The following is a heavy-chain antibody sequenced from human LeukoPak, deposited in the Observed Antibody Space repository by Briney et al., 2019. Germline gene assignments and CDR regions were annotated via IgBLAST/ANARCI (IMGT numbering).Heavy chain of an antibody. J-gene: IGHJ4*02. CDR1: GFTFSDYY. D-gene: IGHD4/OR15-4a*01. V-gene: IGHV3-11*01. CDR3: ARFGWDYGTIGPDDY. Sequence: GGSLRLSCAASGFTFSDYYMSWIRQTPGMRLEWISYITNSGNTIYYADSVEGRFTISRDNANDSLYLLMNSLRAEDTAVYYCARFGWDYGTIGPDDYWGQGTLVTVSS. CDR2: ITNSGNTI.